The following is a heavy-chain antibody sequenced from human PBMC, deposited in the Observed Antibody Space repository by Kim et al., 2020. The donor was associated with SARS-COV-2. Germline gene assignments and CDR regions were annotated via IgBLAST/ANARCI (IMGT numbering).Heavy chain of an antibody. CDR2: IGSRGGST. D-gene: IGHD1-1*01. J-gene: IGHJ3*02. CDR3: ARHTTGATNGFDI. CDR1: GFIFTNYA. Sequence: GGSLRLSCVASGFIFTNYAMSWVRRAPGKGLEWVSGIGSRGGSTYLAGSVKGRFTISRDKSENTLNLQMYSLRAEDTAVYYCARHTTGATNGFDIWGQGTMVTVSS. V-gene: IGHV3-23*01.